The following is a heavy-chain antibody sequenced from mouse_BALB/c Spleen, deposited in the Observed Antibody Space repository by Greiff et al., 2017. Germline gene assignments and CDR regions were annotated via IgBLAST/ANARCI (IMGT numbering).Heavy chain of an antibody. CDR1: GYTFTSYA. D-gene: IGHD2-2*01. CDR2: IYTGDGST. J-gene: IGHJ2*01. Sequence: VQLQQSGPELVKPGAFVKISCKASGYTFTSYAINWVKQRPGQGLEWIGWIYTGDGSTNNNEKFEGMATLTADKSSSTAYMQLSSLTSENSAVYFCARSGGYDGVGFDYWGQGTTLTVSS. V-gene: IGHV1S56*01. CDR3: ARSGGYDGVGFDY.